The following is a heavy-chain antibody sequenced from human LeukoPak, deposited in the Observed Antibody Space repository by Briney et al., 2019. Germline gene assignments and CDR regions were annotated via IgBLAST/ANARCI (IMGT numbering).Heavy chain of an antibody. CDR3: AKCYVMYSSSWYFDY. V-gene: IGHV3-30*02. CDR2: IRYDGSNK. D-gene: IGHD6-13*01. CDR1: GFAFSSYS. J-gene: IGHJ4*02. Sequence: GGSLRLSCAASGFAFSSYSMHWVRQAPGKGLEWVAFIRYDGSNKYYADSVKGRFTISRDNSKNTLYLQMDSLRAEDTAVYYCAKCYVMYSSSWYFDYWGQGTLVTVSS.